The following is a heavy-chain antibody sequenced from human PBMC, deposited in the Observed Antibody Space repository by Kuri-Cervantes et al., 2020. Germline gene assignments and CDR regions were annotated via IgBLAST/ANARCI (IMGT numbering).Heavy chain of an antibody. D-gene: IGHD1-7*01. V-gene: IGHV3-21*01. CDR1: GFTFSSYS. CDR3: ARVFGFLDARATGTNDAFDI. J-gene: IGHJ3*02. Sequence: GESLKISCAASGFTFSSYSMNWVRQAPGKGLEWVSSISSSSSYIYYADSVKGRFTISRDNAKNSLYLQMNSLRAEDTAVYYCARVFGFLDARATGTNDAFDIWGQGTMVTVSS. CDR2: ISSSSSYI.